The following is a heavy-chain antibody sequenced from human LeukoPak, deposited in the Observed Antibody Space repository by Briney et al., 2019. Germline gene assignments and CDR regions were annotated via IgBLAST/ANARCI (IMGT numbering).Heavy chain of an antibody. CDR1: GDSMNGYF. Sequence: SETLSLTCTVSGDSMNGYFWGWIRQPPGKGLEWIGYIYHSGTTNYNPFLKSRVTILVDTSKSQFSLRLSSVTAADTAVYYCARAGRWLQTHFDYWGQGTLVTVSS. D-gene: IGHD5-24*01. CDR2: IYHSGTT. J-gene: IGHJ4*02. V-gene: IGHV4-59*01. CDR3: ARAGRWLQTHFDY.